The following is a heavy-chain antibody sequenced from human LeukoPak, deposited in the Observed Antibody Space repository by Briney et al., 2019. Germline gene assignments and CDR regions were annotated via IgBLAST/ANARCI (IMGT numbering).Heavy chain of an antibody. CDR2: ISGSGGST. Sequence: GGSLRLSCAASGFTFSSYAMSWVRQTPGKGLEWVSAISGSGGSTYYADSVKGRFTISRDNSKNTLYLQMNSLRAEDTAVYYCAKLGGSYHFSCWGQGTLVTVSS. D-gene: IGHD1-26*01. CDR1: GFTFSSYA. J-gene: IGHJ4*02. V-gene: IGHV3-23*01. CDR3: AKLGGSYHFSC.